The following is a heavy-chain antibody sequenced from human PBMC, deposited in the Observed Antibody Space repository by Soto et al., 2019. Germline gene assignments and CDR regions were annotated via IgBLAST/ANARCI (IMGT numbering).Heavy chain of an antibody. D-gene: IGHD1-26*01. CDR1: GGTFSSYA. V-gene: IGHV1-69*06. CDR2: IIPIFGTA. CDR3: ARGKVGDGYRAWDY. J-gene: IGHJ4*02. Sequence: SVKVSCKASGGTFSSYAISWVRQAPGQGLEWMGGIIPIFGTANYAQKFQGRVTITADKSTSTAYMELSSLRSEDTAVYYCARGKVGDGYRAWDYWGQGTLVTVSS.